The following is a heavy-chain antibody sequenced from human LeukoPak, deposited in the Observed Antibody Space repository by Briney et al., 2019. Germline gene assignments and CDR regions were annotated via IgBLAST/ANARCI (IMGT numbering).Heavy chain of an antibody. J-gene: IGHJ4*02. CDR2: ISGSGGST. V-gene: IGHV3-23*01. CDR3: AKELF. CDR1: GFSFSTHG. Sequence: GGSLRLSCTASGFSFSTHGMYWVRQAPGKGLEWVSAISGSGGSTNYADSVKGRFTISRDNSENTVYLQMNSLRAEDTAVYYCAKELFWGQGTLVTVSS.